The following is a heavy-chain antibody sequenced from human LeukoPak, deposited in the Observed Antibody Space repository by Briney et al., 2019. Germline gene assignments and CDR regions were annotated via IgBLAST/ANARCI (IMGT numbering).Heavy chain of an antibody. CDR1: GFTVSSNY. V-gene: IGHV4-59*08. Sequence: PGGSLRLSCAASGFTVSSNYMRWVRQAPGKGLEWIGYIYYSGSTNYNPSLKSRVTISVDTSKNQFSLKLSSVTAADTAVYYCARYPAGFTMVRGPYFDYWGQGTLVTVSS. CDR3: ARYPAGFTMVRGPYFDY. CDR2: IYYSGST. D-gene: IGHD3-10*01. J-gene: IGHJ4*02.